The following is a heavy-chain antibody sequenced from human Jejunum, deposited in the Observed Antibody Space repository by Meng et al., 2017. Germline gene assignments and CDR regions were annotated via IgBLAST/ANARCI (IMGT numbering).Heavy chain of an antibody. CDR3: ARDISSSQTTD. CDR2: TRRKANSYTT. Sequence: GASMMISCAVSGFTVSDHHMDWVRQAPGQGEKWVGRTRRKANSYTTEYVASVRGRFTISRDDSKNSLYLQMNSLKTEYTAVCYCARDISSSQTTDWGQGTLVTVSS. V-gene: IGHV3-72*01. J-gene: IGHJ4*01. D-gene: IGHD6-13*01. CDR1: GFTVSDHH.